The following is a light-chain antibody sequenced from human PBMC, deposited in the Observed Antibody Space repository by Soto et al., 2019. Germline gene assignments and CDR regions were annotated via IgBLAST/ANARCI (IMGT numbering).Light chain of an antibody. Sequence: DIQMTQSPSSLSASVGGRVTITCRAIQGIASYLNWYQQKPGKTPNILIYAASSWQRGVPSRYSGSGSGTDDTLTISSLHPEDFASYYCHQRYSTPWTFRQGPEVEIK. CDR2: AAS. J-gene: IGKJ1*01. V-gene: IGKV1-39*01. CDR1: QGIASY. CDR3: HQRYSTPWT.